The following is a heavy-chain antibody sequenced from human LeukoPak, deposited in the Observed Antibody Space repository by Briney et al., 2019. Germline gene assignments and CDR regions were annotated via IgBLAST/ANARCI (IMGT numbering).Heavy chain of an antibody. CDR3: ARLEYYYGSGSYYNIKNYYYYGMDV. D-gene: IGHD3-10*01. V-gene: IGHV4-59*08. CDR1: GGSISSYY. CDR2: IYYSGST. Sequence: SETLSLTCTVSGGSISSYYWSWIRQTPGKGLEWIGYIYYSGSTNYNPSLKSRVTISVDTSKNQFSLKLSSVTAADTAVYYCARLEYYYGSGSYYNIKNYYYYGMDVWGQGTTVTVSS. J-gene: IGHJ6*02.